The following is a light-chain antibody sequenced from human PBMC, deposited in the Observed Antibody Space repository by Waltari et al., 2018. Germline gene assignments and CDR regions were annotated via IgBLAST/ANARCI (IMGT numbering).Light chain of an antibody. V-gene: IGKV2-28*01. J-gene: IGKJ1*01. CDR2: LGS. CDR3: MQALQTTWT. CDR1: QSLLHRNRYNY. Sequence: DIVMTQSPLSLPVTPGEPASISCRSSQSLLHRNRYNYLDWYLQKPGQSPQLLIYLGSNRASGVPDRISGSGSGTDFTLKISRVEAEDVGVYYCMQALQTTWTFGQGTKVEIK.